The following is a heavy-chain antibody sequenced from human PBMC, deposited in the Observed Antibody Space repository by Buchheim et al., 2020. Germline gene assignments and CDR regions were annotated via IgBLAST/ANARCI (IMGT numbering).Heavy chain of an antibody. CDR1: GFTFHDHW. J-gene: IGHJ4*02. D-gene: IGHD3-9*01. V-gene: IGHV3-15*01. CDR2: VKSTSAGGTI. Sequence: EVQLVESGGGLVGPGGSLTLSCATSGFTFHDHWMSWIRQAPGKGLEWIARVKSTSAGGTIDYVTSVKGRFVISRDASKHMLYLQMNSLKNEDTAVYYCTTEPRYWGQGTL. CDR3: TTEPRY.